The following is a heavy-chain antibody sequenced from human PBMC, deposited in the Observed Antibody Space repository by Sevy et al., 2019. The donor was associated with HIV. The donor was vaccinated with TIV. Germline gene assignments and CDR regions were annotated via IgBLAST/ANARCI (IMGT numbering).Heavy chain of an antibody. CDR1: GFTFSSYW. J-gene: IGHJ4*02. D-gene: IGHD3-10*01. V-gene: IGHV3-7*01. Sequence: RGSLRLSCEASGFTFSSYWMSWVRQAPGKGLEWLATINLDGSETFYVDSVKGRFTISRHNPRKSVYLQMTSLSAEDTAVYYCARLFYGSADYWGQGTLVTVSS. CDR3: ARLFYGSADY. CDR2: INLDGSET.